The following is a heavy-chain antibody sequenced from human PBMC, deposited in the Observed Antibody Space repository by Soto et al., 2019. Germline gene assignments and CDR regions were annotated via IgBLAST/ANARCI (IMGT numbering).Heavy chain of an antibody. D-gene: IGHD5-12*01. CDR1: GGTFSSYA. Sequence: QVQLVQSGAEVKKPGSSVKVSCKASGGTFSSYAISWVRQAPGQGLEWMGGFDPEDGETIYAQKFQGRVTMTEDTSTDTAYMELSSLRSEDTAVYYCATSGLGRWLQWGGYYFDYWGQGTLVTVSS. CDR3: ATSGLGRWLQWGGYYFDY. CDR2: FDPEDGET. V-gene: IGHV1-24*01. J-gene: IGHJ4*02.